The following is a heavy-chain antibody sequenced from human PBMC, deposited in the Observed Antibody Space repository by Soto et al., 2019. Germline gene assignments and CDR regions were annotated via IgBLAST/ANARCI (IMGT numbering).Heavy chain of an antibody. Sequence: GGSLRLSCAASGFTFSSYAMHWVRQAPGKGLEWVAVISYDGSNKYYADSVKGRFTISRDNSKNTLYLQMNSLRAEDTAVYYCATSTSDAPLGFDYWGQGTLVTVSS. D-gene: IGHD3-10*01. CDR1: GFTFSSYA. J-gene: IGHJ4*02. CDR2: ISYDGSNK. CDR3: ATSTSDAPLGFDY. V-gene: IGHV3-30-3*01.